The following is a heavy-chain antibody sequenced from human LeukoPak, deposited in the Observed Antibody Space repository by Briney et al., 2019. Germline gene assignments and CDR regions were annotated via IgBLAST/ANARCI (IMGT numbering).Heavy chain of an antibody. D-gene: IGHD3-22*01. CDR3: TSGAYYNDY. CDR2: ISYDGSNK. J-gene: IGHJ4*02. Sequence: GGSLRLSCAASGFTFSTYGMYWVRQAPGKGLEWVAVISYDGSNKYYSDSVKGRFTISRDNSENTLFLQMNSLRAEDTAVYYCTSGAYYNDYWGQGTLVTVSS. CDR1: GFTFSTYG. V-gene: IGHV3-30*03.